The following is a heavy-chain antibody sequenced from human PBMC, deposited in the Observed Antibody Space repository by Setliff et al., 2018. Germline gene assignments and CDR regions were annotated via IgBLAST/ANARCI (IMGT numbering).Heavy chain of an antibody. CDR2: ISPTGTT. V-gene: IGHV4-4*07. CDR3: AREWIAVAGTGFDY. Sequence: SETLSLTCSVSGASISSYFWSWIRQPPGKGLEWIGLISPTGTTNYNPSLMSRVTMTRDTSTSTVYMELSSLRSEDTAVYYCAREWIAVAGTGFDYWGQGTLVTVSS. CDR1: GASISSYF. D-gene: IGHD6-19*01. J-gene: IGHJ4*02.